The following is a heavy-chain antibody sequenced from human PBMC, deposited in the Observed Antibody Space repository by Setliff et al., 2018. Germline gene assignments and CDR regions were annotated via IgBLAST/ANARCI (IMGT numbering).Heavy chain of an antibody. Sequence: PSETLSLTCTVSGGSFTPYYWSWIRQPPGKGLEWIGYVYYSGTAYYNPSLKSRVTVMVDTSKNQFSLRLSSVTAADTAVYYCARGGTFRYFDYWGQGTPVTSPQ. D-gene: IGHD5-12*01. CDR1: GGSFTPYY. CDR2: VYYSGTA. CDR3: ARGGTFRYFDY. J-gene: IGHJ4*02. V-gene: IGHV4-59*01.